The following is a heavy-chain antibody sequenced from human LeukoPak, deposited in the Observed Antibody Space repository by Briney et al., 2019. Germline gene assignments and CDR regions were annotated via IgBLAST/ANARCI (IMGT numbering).Heavy chain of an antibody. D-gene: IGHD3-3*01. J-gene: IGHJ6*02. Sequence: SATLSLTCAVYGGSFSGYYWSWSRPPPGKGQEWIGEINHSGSTNYNPSLKRRVTISVDTSKNQFSLKLSSVTAADTAVYYCARGEFATIFGVVIENYYYGMDVWGQGTTVTVSS. CDR1: GGSFSGYY. V-gene: IGHV4-34*01. CDR2: INHSGST. CDR3: ARGEFATIFGVVIENYYYGMDV.